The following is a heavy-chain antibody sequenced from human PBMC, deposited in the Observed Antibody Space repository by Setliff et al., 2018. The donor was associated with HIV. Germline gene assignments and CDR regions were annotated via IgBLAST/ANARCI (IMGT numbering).Heavy chain of an antibody. CDR2: ISAHNGKT. Sequence: ASVKVSCKASGYTFPSSGISWVRQAPGQGLEWVGWISAHNGKTKYAQILQGRVTMTTDTSTSTAFMELRSLRFDDTAVYYCARDEYYYGSGSLDYWGQGTLFTVSS. D-gene: IGHD3-10*01. J-gene: IGHJ4*02. V-gene: IGHV1-18*01. CDR3: ARDEYYYGSGSLDY. CDR1: GYTFPSSG.